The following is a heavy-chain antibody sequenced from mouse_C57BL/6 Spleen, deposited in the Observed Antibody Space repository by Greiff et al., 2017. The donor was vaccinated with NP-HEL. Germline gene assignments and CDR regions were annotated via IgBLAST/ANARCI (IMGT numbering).Heavy chain of an antibody. V-gene: IGHV1-53*01. J-gene: IGHJ4*01. Sequence: QVQLQQSGTELVKPGASVKLSCKASGYTFTSYWMHWVKQRPGQGLEWIGNINPSNGGTNYNEKFKSKATLTVDKSSSTAYMQLSSLTSEDSAVYYCARKVITTVVEYAMDYWGQGTSVTVSS. D-gene: IGHD1-1*01. CDR1: GYTFTSYW. CDR2: INPSNGGT. CDR3: ARKVITTVVEYAMDY.